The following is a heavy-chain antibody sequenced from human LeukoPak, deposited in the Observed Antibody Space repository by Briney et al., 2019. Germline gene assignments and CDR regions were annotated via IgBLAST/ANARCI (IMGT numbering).Heavy chain of an antibody. D-gene: IGHD6-13*01. J-gene: IGHJ4*02. CDR3: ARHPPYSSSWYLDY. CDR2: LYYSGST. V-gene: IGHV4-39*01. CDR1: GGSISSSTYY. Sequence: SETLALTCTVSGGSISSSTYYWGWIRQPPGKGLEWIGNLYYSGSTYYNPSLKSRVTISVDTSKNQFSLKLSSVTAADTAVYYCARHPPYSSSWYLDYWGQGTLVTVSS.